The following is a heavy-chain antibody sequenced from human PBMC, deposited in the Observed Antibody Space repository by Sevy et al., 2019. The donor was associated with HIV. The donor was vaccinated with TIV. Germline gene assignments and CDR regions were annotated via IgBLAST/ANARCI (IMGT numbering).Heavy chain of an antibody. J-gene: IGHJ6*02. D-gene: IGHD2-8*02. CDR1: GFPFSNFA. Sequence: GSLRLSCAASGFPFSNFAMSWVRQAPGKGLEWVSTLIGGGSRTYYADSVTGQLIISRDNSRNTLYLQMNSLRAADTVISYCAKRRVQSGLSGGGANYGMDVCGRGTTVTVSS. CDR2: LIGGGSRT. V-gene: IGHV3-23*01. CDR3: AKRRVQSGLSGGGANYGMDV.